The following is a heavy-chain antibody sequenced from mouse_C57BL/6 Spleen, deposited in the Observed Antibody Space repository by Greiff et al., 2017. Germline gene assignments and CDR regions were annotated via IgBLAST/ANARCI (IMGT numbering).Heavy chain of an antibody. V-gene: IGHV1-18*01. CDR2: INPNNGGT. CDR1: GYTFTDYN. CDR3: ARGDYYGSSYEGYFDV. Sequence: EVHLVESGPELVKPGASVKIPCKASGYTFTDYNMDWVKQSHGKSLEWIGDINPNNGGTIYNQKFKGKATLTVDKSSSTAYMELRSLTSEDTAVYYCARGDYYGSSYEGYFDVWGTGTTVTVSS. J-gene: IGHJ1*03. D-gene: IGHD1-1*01.